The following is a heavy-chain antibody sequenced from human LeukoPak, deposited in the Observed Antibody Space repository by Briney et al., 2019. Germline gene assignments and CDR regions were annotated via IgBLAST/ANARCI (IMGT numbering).Heavy chain of an antibody. CDR1: GGTFSSYA. J-gene: IGHJ6*04. V-gene: IGHV1-69*01. CDR2: IIPIFGTA. Sequence: SVKVSCKASGGTFSSYAISWVRQAPGQRLEWMGGIIPIFGTANYAQKFQGRVTITADESTSTAYMELSSLRSEDTAVYYCARDLRSTSCLDVWGKGTTVTVSS. CDR3: ARDLRSTSCLDV. D-gene: IGHD2-2*01.